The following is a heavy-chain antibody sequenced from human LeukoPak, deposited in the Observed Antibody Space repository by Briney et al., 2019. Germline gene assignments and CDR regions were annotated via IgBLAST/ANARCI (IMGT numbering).Heavy chain of an antibody. CDR2: ISGSGSYI. V-gene: IGHV3-21*01. CDR3: ASGYSYGSLDY. Sequence: GGSLRLSCAASGFTFSSYSMNWVRQAPGKGLEWVSSISGSGSYIYYADSVKGRFTISRDNAKNSLYLQMNSLRAEDTVVYYCASGYSYGSLDYWGQGTLVTVSS. CDR1: GFTFSSYS. J-gene: IGHJ4*02. D-gene: IGHD5-18*01.